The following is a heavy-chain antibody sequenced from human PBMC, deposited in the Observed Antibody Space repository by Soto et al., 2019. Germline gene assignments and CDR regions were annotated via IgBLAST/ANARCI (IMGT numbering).Heavy chain of an antibody. Sequence: SETLSLTCTVSGGSISSYYWSWIRQPPGKGLEWIGYIYYSGSTNYNPSLKSRVTISVDTSKNQFSLKLSSVTAADTAVYYCARGITIFGVVVPYFDYWGQGTLVTVSS. D-gene: IGHD3-3*01. CDR1: GGSISSYY. J-gene: IGHJ4*02. CDR2: IYYSGST. CDR3: ARGITIFGVVVPYFDY. V-gene: IGHV4-59*01.